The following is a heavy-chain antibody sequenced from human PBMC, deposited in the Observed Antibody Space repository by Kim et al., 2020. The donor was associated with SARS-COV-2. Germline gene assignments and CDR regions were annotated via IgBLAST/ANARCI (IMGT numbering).Heavy chain of an antibody. J-gene: IGHJ3*02. V-gene: IGHV3-9*01. D-gene: IGHD3-16*01. CDR1: GFTFGDYA. CDR3: AKDWGNWPGSLHI. CDR2: ISWNSDNI. Sequence: GGSLRLSCAASGFTFGDYAMHWARQVPGKGLEWVSGISWNSDNIVYADSVKGRFTISRDNAKNSLCLQMNSLRTEDTALYYCAKDWGNWPGSLHIWGQGTMVTVSS.